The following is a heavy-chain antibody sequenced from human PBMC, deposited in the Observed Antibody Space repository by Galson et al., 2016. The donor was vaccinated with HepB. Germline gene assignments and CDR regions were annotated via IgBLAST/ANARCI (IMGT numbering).Heavy chain of an antibody. CDR2: ISGSGGST. CDR1: GFTFSSYA. CDR3: AKDIVVVPAATLDC. J-gene: IGHJ4*02. D-gene: IGHD2-2*01. Sequence: SLRLSCAASGFTFSSYAMSWVRQAPGKGLEWVSAISGSGGSTYYADSVKGRFTISRDNSKNTLYLQMNSLRAEDTAVYYCAKDIVVVPAATLDCWGQGTLVTVSS. V-gene: IGHV3-23*01.